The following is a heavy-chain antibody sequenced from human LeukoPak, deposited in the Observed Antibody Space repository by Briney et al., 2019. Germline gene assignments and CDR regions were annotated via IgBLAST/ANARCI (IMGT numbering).Heavy chain of an antibody. J-gene: IGHJ5*02. V-gene: IGHV3-21*01. D-gene: IGHD5-24*01. CDR1: GFTFSSYS. CDR2: ISSSSSYI. Sequence: GGSLRLSCAASGFTFSSYSMNWVRQAPGKGLEWVSSISSSSSYIYYADSVKGRFTISRDNAKNSLYLQMNSLRAEDTAVYRCARVGVEMATIADHWGQGTLVTVSS. CDR3: ARVGVEMATIADH.